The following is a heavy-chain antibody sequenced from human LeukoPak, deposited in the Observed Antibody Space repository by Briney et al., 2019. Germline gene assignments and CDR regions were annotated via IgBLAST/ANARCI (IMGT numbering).Heavy chain of an antibody. J-gene: IGHJ5*02. CDR2: ISAYNGNT. Sequence: GASVKVSCKASGYTFTSYGISWVRQAPGQGLEWMGWISAYNGNTNYAQKLQGRVTMTTDTSTSTAYMELRSLRSDDTAVYYCARDIRKQWLVNWYPNWFDPWGQGTLVAVSS. CDR1: GYTFTSYG. D-gene: IGHD6-19*01. CDR3: ARDIRKQWLVNWYPNWFDP. V-gene: IGHV1-18*01.